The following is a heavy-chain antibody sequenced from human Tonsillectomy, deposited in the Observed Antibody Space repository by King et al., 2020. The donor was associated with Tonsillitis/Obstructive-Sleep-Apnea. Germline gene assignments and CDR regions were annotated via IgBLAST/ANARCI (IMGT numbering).Heavy chain of an antibody. J-gene: IGHJ3*02. V-gene: IGHV3-53*04. CDR2: IYSGGST. CDR3: ARGIVGSRAVRLAFDI. Sequence: VQLVESGGGLVQPGGSLRLSCAASGFTVSSNYMSWVRQAPGKGLEWVSVIYSGGSTYYADSVKGRFTISRHNSKNTLYLQMNSLRAEDTAVYYCARGIVGSRAVRLAFDIWGQGTMVTVSS. D-gene: IGHD1-26*01. CDR1: GFTVSSNY.